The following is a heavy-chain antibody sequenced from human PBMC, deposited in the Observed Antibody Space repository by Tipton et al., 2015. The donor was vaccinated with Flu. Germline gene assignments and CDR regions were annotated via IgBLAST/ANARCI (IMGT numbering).Heavy chain of an antibody. V-gene: IGHV4-59*08. Sequence: TLPLTCTVSGGSISSYYWSWIRQPPGKGLEWIGYIYYSGSTNYNPSLKSRVTISVDTSKNQFSLKLSSVTAADTAVYYCARQTYDFWSGYPYYYYGMDVWGQGTTVTVSS. CDR3: ARQTYDFWSGYPYYYYGMDV. D-gene: IGHD3-3*01. CDR2: IYYSGST. J-gene: IGHJ6*02. CDR1: GGSISSYY.